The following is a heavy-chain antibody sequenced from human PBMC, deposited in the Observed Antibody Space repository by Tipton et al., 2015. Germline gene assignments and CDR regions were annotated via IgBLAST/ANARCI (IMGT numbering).Heavy chain of an antibody. V-gene: IGHV4-4*02. CDR1: GDSISTSHW. J-gene: IGHJ5*02. Sequence: TLSLTCNVSGDSISTSHWWTWVRQPPGKGLEWIGEIYHSGRTNFKASLTSRVTISLDKSQNQFSLTLSAVTAADTAVYYCARGGNNWFDPWGQGTLVTVSS. CDR3: ARGGNNWFDP. D-gene: IGHD2-15*01. CDR2: IYHSGRT.